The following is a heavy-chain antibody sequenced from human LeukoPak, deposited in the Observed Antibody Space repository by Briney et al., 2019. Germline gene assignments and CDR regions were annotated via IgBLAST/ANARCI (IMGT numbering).Heavy chain of an antibody. CDR3: AIGWLVRGGYYFDY. Sequence: SETLSLTCTVSGGSISSYYWSWIRQPAGKGLEWIGRIYTSGSTNYNPSLKSRVTMSVDTSKNQFSLKLSSVTAADTAVYYCAIGWLVRGGYYFDYWGQGTLVTVSS. CDR2: IYTSGST. J-gene: IGHJ4*02. D-gene: IGHD6-19*01. CDR1: GGSISSYY. V-gene: IGHV4-4*07.